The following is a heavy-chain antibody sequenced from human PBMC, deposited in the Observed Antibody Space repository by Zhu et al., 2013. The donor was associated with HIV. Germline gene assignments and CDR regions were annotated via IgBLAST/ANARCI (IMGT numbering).Heavy chain of an antibody. D-gene: IGHD6-19*01. CDR3: ARFPISSVWYDMDYYYGLDV. Sequence: QVQLVQSGAEVKKPGTSVKVSCKTSGYTFTGYYINWVRQAPGQGLEWMGWINPLSGGTNYAQRFQGRVTMTRDTSISTAYMEVSSLRSDDTAVYFCARFPISSVWYDMDYYYGLDVWGQGTTVTVSS. J-gene: IGHJ6*02. V-gene: IGHV1-2*02. CDR2: INPLSGGT. CDR1: GYTFTGYY.